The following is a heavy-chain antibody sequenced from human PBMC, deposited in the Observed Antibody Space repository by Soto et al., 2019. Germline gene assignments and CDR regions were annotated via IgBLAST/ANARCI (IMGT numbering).Heavy chain of an antibody. CDR3: ARASTAMVPYYFDY. J-gene: IGHJ4*02. V-gene: IGHV1-69*12. CDR2: IIPIFGTA. Sequence: QVQLVQSGAEVKKPGSSVKVSCKASGGTFSSYAIGWVRQAPGQGLEWMGGIIPIFGTANYAQKFQGRVTITADESTSTAYMELSSLRSEDTAVYYCARASTAMVPYYFDYWGQGTLVTVSS. D-gene: IGHD5-18*01. CDR1: GGTFSSYA.